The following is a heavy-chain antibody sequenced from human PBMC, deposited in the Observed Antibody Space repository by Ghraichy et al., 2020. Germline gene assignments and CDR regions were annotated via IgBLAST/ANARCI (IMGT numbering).Heavy chain of an antibody. CDR2: ISNDGSDK. CDR3: ARHHYSSGSGSPFDY. V-gene: IGHV3-30*04. J-gene: IGHJ4*02. CDR1: GFTFRNYD. Sequence: GGSLRLSCAASGFTFRNYDMDWVRQAPGKGLEWVALISNDGSDKDYADSVKGRFTISRDNSKNTLYLQMKSLRAEDTAVFYCARHHYSSGSGSPFDYWGQGTMVTVSS. D-gene: IGHD3-10*01.